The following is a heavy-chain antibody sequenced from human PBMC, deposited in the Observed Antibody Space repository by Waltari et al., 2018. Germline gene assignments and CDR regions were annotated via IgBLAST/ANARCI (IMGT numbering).Heavy chain of an antibody. CDR1: GGSISSYY. V-gene: IGHV4-4*07. CDR2: IYTSGST. J-gene: IGHJ6*03. CDR3: ARDVGYYDSSGYTYYYYMDV. Sequence: QVQLQESGPGLVKPSETLSLTCTVSGGSISSYYWSWIRQPAGKGLEWIGRIYTSGSTNYNPSLKSRVTMSVDTSKNQFSLKLSSVTAADTAVYYCARDVGYYDSSGYTYYYYMDVRGKGTTVTVSS. D-gene: IGHD3-22*01.